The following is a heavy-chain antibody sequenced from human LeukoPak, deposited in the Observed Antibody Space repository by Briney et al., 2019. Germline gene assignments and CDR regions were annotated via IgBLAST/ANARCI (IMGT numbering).Heavy chain of an antibody. D-gene: IGHD2-15*01. Sequence: GGSLRLSCAASGFTFNSYSMHWVRQAPGKGLEWVTAISDDETYKFYADSVKGRFTISRDNAKNTLYLQMNSLRAGDTAVYYCASTPNGVAAIYFDDWGQGTLVTVSS. V-gene: IGHV3-30-3*01. CDR1: GFTFNSYS. CDR3: ASTPNGVAAIYFDD. J-gene: IGHJ4*02. CDR2: ISDDETYK.